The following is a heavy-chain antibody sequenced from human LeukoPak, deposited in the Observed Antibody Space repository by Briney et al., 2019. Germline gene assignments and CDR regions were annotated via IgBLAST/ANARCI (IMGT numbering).Heavy chain of an antibody. CDR1: GYSISSGYY. CDR3: ARAEGYFDY. Sequence: SETLSLTCTVSGYSISSGYYWGWIRQPPGKGLEWIGSIYHSGSTYYNPSLKSRVTISVDRSKNQLSLKLSSVTAADTAVYYCARAEGYFDYWGQGTLVTVSS. CDR2: IYHSGST. D-gene: IGHD1-14*01. J-gene: IGHJ4*02. V-gene: IGHV4-38-2*02.